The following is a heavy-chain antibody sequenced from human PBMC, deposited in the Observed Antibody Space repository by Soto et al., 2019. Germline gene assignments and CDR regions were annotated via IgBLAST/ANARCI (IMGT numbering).Heavy chain of an antibody. CDR2: IYYSGST. CDR1: GGSISSGGYY. CDR3: ARGVYDSSGYWPGDYFDY. V-gene: IGHV4-31*03. D-gene: IGHD3-22*01. Sequence: QVQLQESGPGLVKPSQTLSLTCTVSGGSISSGGYYWSWIRQHPGKGLEWIGYIYYSGSTYYNPSLKSRVTISVDTSKNQFSLKLSSVTAADTAVYYCARGVYDSSGYWPGDYFDYWGQGTLVTVSS. J-gene: IGHJ4*02.